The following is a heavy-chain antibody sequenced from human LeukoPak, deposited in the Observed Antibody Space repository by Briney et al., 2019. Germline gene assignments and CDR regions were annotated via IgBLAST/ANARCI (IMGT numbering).Heavy chain of an antibody. CDR2: ISGSGGST. Sequence: GGSLRLSCAATGFIFSNYAMSWVRPAPGKGLEWVSVISGSGGSTYYADSVKGRCTIARHNSKNTLYLQMNSLRAEDTAVYYCARGGDFWSGYSRGYYMDVWGKGTTVTVSS. CDR1: GFIFSNYA. CDR3: ARGGDFWSGYSRGYYMDV. J-gene: IGHJ6*03. D-gene: IGHD3-3*01. V-gene: IGHV3-23*01.